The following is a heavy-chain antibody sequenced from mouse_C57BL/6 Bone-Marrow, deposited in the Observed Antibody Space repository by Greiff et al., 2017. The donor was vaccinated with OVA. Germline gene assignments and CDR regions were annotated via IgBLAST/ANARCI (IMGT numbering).Heavy chain of an antibody. D-gene: IGHD3-1*01. CDR1: GFTFSDYY. CDR3: AREHTAMDY. V-gene: IGHV5-16*01. Sequence: EVKLVESEGGLVQPGSSMKLSCTASGFTFSDYYMAWVRQVPEKGLEWVANINYDGSSTYYLDSLKSRFIISRDNAKNILYLQMSSLKSEDTATYYCAREHTAMDYWGQGTSVTVSS. J-gene: IGHJ4*01. CDR2: INYDGSST.